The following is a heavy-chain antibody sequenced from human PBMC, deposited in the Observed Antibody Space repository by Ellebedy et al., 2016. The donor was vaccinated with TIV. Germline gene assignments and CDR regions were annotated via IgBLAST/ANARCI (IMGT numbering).Heavy chain of an antibody. Sequence: AASVKVSCKASGYTFSSYGFIWVRHAPGQGLEWMGWISAYNGDTKYAQKVQGRVALTTDTSTSTAYMELRGLRSDDTAVYYCARGTTMPNYFFDYWGQGTLVTVSS. D-gene: IGHD4-11*01. CDR2: ISAYNGDT. CDR3: ARGTTMPNYFFDY. V-gene: IGHV1-18*01. CDR1: GYTFSSYG. J-gene: IGHJ4*02.